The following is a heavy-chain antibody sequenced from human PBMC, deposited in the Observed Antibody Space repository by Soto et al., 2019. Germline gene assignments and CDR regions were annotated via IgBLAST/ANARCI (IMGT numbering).Heavy chain of an antibody. D-gene: IGHD1-26*01. CDR3: ESPSGSYLYYFEN. J-gene: IGHJ4*02. CDR2: IYYSGGT. V-gene: IGHV4-39*01. CDR1: GGSISSSSYY. Sequence: SETLSLTCTVSGGSISSSSYYWGWIRQPPGKGLEWIGSIYYSGGTYYNPSLTSRVTISVGTSKNQFALKLSSVTAADTAVYYCESPSGSYLYYFENWGQGTLVTVS.